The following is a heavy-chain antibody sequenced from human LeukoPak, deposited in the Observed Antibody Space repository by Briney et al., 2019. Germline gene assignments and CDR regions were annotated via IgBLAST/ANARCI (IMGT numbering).Heavy chain of an antibody. CDR3: ARDLHSGAYTFDY. D-gene: IGHD1-26*01. Sequence: PGGSLRLSCAASGFAFSSFSMNWVRHAPATGLELVAYISGDSSTIYYADSVKGRFTISRDSAKNSLYLQMSSLRDEDTAVYYCARDLHSGAYTFDYWGQGTVVTVSS. J-gene: IGHJ4*02. CDR1: GFAFSSFS. CDR2: ISGDSSTI. V-gene: IGHV3-48*02.